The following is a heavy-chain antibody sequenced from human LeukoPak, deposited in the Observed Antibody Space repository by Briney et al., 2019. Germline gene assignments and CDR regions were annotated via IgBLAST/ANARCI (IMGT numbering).Heavy chain of an antibody. CDR3: AKDRVRGVMYYYGMDV. D-gene: IGHD3-10*01. CDR2: ISYDGSNK. J-gene: IGHJ6*02. CDR1: GFIFSSSG. Sequence: GGSLTLSCAASGFIFSSSGIHWVGHAPGKGREWVAVISYDGSNKKYGDSVKGRFTISRDNSKNTLDLQMNSLRPEDTAVYYCAKDRVRGVMYYYGMDVWGRGTTVTVSS. V-gene: IGHV3-30*18.